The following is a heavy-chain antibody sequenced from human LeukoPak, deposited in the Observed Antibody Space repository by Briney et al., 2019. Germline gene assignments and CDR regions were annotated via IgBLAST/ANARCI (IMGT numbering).Heavy chain of an antibody. CDR1: GGSISSYY. CDR3: ARSYSSGWFYDY. D-gene: IGHD6-19*01. V-gene: IGHV4-4*07. Sequence: SETLSLTCTVSGGSISSYYWSWIRQPAGKGLEWIGRIYISGSTNYNPSFKSRVTMSVDTSKNQFSLKLSSVTAADTAVYYCARSYSSGWFYDYWGQGTLVTVSS. J-gene: IGHJ4*02. CDR2: IYISGST.